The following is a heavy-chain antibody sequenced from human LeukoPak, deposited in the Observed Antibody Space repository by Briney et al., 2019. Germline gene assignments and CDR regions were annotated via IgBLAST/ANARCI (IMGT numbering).Heavy chain of an antibody. CDR3: ARDQYYYGSGTIDY. CDR2: IYSGGST. V-gene: IGHV3-66*02. D-gene: IGHD3-10*01. CDR1: GFTDSSNY. Sequence: GGSLRLSCAASGFTDSSNYMSWVRQAPGKGLEWVSVIYSGGSTYYADSVKGRFTISRDNSKNTLYLQMNSLRAEDTAVYYCARDQYYYGSGTIDYWGQGTLVTVSS. J-gene: IGHJ4*02.